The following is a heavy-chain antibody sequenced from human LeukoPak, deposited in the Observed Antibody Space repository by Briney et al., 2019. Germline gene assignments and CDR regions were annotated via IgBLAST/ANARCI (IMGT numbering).Heavy chain of an antibody. V-gene: IGHV3-23*01. Sequence: PGGSLRLSCAASGFTFTAYAMTWVRQAPGKGLEWVSSISGSGGDTYYPDSVKGRFTISRDNSKNTLYLQMNGLRAEDTAVYYCARDYWFDPWGHGTLVTVSS. J-gene: IGHJ5*02. CDR2: ISGSGGDT. CDR3: ARDYWFDP. CDR1: GFTFTAYA.